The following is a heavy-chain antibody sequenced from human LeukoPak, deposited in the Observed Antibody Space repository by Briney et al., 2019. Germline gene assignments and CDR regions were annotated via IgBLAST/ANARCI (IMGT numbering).Heavy chain of an antibody. V-gene: IGHV3-23*01. CDR2: ISGSGDNT. D-gene: IGHD3-3*01. CDR3: AKIPQVSIFGVPNFDD. Sequence: GGSLRLSCAASGFTFSSYAMTWVRQAPGKGLEWVSCISGSGDNTYYPDSVRGRFTISRGNFKNTLYLQMDSLRAEDTAVYYCAKIPQVSIFGVPNFDDWGRGTLVTVSS. CDR1: GFTFSSYA. J-gene: IGHJ4*02.